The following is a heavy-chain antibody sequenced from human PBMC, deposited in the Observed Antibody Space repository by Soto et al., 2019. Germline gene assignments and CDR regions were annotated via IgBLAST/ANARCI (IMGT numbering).Heavy chain of an antibody. J-gene: IGHJ6*02. CDR1: GYTFTSYG. CDR2: ISAYNGNT. CDR3: ARDQTYYDILTGYYKEPNYYYYYGMDV. V-gene: IGHV1-18*01. Sequence: VASVKVSCKASGYTFTSYGISWVRQAPGQGLEWMGWISAYNGNTNYAQKLQGRVTMTTDTSTSTAYMELRSLRSDDTAVYYCARDQTYYDILTGYYKEPNYYYYYGMDVWGQGTTVTVSS. D-gene: IGHD3-9*01.